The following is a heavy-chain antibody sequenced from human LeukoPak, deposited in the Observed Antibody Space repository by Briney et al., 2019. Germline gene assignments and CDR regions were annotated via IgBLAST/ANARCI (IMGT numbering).Heavy chain of an antibody. CDR1: GGSISSSSYY. CDR3: ARARGSYEDYFDY. CDR2: IYYSGST. J-gene: IGHJ4*02. V-gene: IGHV4-39*07. D-gene: IGHD1-26*01. Sequence: SETLSLTCTVSGGSISSSSYYWGWIRQPPGKGLEWIGGIYYSGSTYYNPSLKSRVTISVDTSKNQFSLKLSSVTAADTAVYYCARARGSYEDYFDYWGQGTLVTVSS.